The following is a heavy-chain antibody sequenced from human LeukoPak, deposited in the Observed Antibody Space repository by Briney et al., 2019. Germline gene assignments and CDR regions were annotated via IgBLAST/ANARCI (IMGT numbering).Heavy chain of an antibody. Sequence: GGSLRLSCAASGFTFSSYEMNWVRQAPGKGLEWVSYISSSGSTIYYADSVKGRFTISRDNAKNSLYLQMNSLRAEDTAVYYCARDSQAYYDFWSGYTDYGVDVWGQGTTVTVSS. CDR3: ARDSQAYYDFWSGYTDYGVDV. D-gene: IGHD3-3*01. CDR1: GFTFSSYE. CDR2: ISSSGSTI. V-gene: IGHV3-48*03. J-gene: IGHJ6*02.